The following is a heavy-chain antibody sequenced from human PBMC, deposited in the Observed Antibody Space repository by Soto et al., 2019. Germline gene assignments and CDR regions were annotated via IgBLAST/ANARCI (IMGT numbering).Heavy chain of an antibody. Sequence: EVQLVESGGGLVQPGGSLRLSCAASGFTFSSYDMHWVRQATGKGLEWVSAIGTAGDTYYPGSVKGRFTISRENAKNSLYLQMNSLRAGDTAVYYCARSATDYGDYIFSAFDIWGQGPMVTVSS. CDR2: IGTAGDT. J-gene: IGHJ3*02. CDR3: ARSATDYGDYIFSAFDI. CDR1: GFTFSSYD. V-gene: IGHV3-13*01. D-gene: IGHD4-17*01.